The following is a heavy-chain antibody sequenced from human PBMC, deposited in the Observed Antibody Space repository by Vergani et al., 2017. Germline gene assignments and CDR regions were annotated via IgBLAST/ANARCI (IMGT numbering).Heavy chain of an antibody. Sequence: LVESGGGLVQPGGSLRLSCAASSFSVSSHYMTWFRQAPGKGLEWVSTINIGGRTSYADSVKGRLTLTRDDSKNTLHLQMNSLRPEDTAVYYCARGMTTETTDLDGFDIWGQGTMVSVSS. CDR3: ARGMTTETTDLDGFDI. CDR1: SFSVSSHY. CDR2: INIGGRT. J-gene: IGHJ3*02. D-gene: IGHD4-17*01. V-gene: IGHV3-66*02.